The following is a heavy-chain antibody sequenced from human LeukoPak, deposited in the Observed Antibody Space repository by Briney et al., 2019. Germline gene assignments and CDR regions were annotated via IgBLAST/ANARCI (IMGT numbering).Heavy chain of an antibody. D-gene: IGHD1-26*01. CDR1: GYTFTSYY. CDR2: INPTGGST. CDR3: ARDNSVGDNAWWFDP. Sequence: ASVKVSSKASGYTFTSYYMHWVRQAPGQGREWMGLINPTGGSTGYAQKFQGRVTMTRDMSTSTDYMELSSLRSEDTAIYYCARDNSVGDNAWWFDPWGQGTLVTVSS. J-gene: IGHJ5*02. V-gene: IGHV1-46*01.